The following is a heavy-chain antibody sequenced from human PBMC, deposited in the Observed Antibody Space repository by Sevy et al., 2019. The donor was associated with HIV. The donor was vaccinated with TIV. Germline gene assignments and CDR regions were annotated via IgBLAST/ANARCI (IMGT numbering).Heavy chain of an antibody. CDR3: ARDQPVGMDV. CDR2: ISSRGSTI. V-gene: IGHV3-11*01. J-gene: IGHJ6*02. CDR1: GFTFSDYY. Sequence: GGCLRLSCAASGFTFSDYYMSWIRQAPGKGLEWVSYISSRGSTIYYADSVKGRFTISRDNAKNSLYLQMNSLRAEDTALYYCARDQPVGMDVWGQGTTVTVSS.